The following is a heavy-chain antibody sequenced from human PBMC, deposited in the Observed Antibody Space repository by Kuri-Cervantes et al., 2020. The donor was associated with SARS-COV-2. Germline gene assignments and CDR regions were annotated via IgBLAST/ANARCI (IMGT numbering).Heavy chain of an antibody. CDR2: IWYGGSNK. Sequence: GESPKISCAASGFTFSSYGMHWVRQAPGKGLEWVAVIWYGGSNKYYADSVKARFTISRDNSKNTLYLQMNSLRAGDTAVYYCARGGNPAWNMDVWGKGTTVTVSS. CDR1: GFTFSSYG. V-gene: IGHV3-33*08. D-gene: IGHD4-23*01. CDR3: ARGGNPAWNMDV. J-gene: IGHJ6*03.